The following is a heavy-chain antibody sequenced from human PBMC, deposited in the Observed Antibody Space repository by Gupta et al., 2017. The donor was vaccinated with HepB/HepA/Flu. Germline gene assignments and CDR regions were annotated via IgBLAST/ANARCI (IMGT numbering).Heavy chain of an antibody. Sequence: QVQLVQSGAEVKEPGASVKISCKASGYTFINYFIHWVRQAPGQGLEWMGVIIPTGGGTTYAKRFQDRVTMTRDAATGTTFLELTSLTSEDTAVYYCARRKRGSNSALDIWGRGTLVTVSP. V-gene: IGHV1-46*01. CDR3: ARRKRGSNSALDI. J-gene: IGHJ3*02. CDR1: GYTFINYF. D-gene: IGHD6-13*01. CDR2: IIPTGGGT.